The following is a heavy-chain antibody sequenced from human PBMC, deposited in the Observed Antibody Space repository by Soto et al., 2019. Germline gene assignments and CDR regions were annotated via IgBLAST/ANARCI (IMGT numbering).Heavy chain of an antibody. J-gene: IGHJ4*02. CDR3: ARDLVVGATTLDY. D-gene: IGHD1-26*01. Sequence: QVQLVESGGGVVQPGRSLRLSCAASGFTFSSYGMHWVRQAPGKGLEWVAVIWYDGSNKYYADSVKGRCTISRDNSKNTLYLQMNSLRAEDTAVYYCARDLVVGATTLDYWGQGTLVTVSS. CDR1: GFTFSSYG. V-gene: IGHV3-33*01. CDR2: IWYDGSNK.